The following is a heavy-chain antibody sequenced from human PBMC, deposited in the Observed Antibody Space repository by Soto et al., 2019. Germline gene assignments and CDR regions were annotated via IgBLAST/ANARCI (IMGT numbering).Heavy chain of an antibody. Sequence: EVQLLESGGGLVQPGGSLRVSCAASGFTFSSYAMSWVRQAPGKGLEWVSAISGSGGRTYYADSVKGRFTISRDNSKNTLYLQMNSLRAEDTAVFFCVSHLKGGYSYGPFEFWGQGTLVAVSS. D-gene: IGHD1-26*01. J-gene: IGHJ4*02. V-gene: IGHV3-23*01. CDR1: GFTFSSYA. CDR2: ISGSGGRT. CDR3: VSHLKGGYSYGPFEF.